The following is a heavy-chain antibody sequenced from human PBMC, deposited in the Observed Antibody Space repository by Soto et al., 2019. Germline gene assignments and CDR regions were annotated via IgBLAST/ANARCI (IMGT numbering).Heavy chain of an antibody. CDR1: GGSISSSSYY. D-gene: IGHD2-2*01. CDR2: IYYSGST. J-gene: IGHJ4*02. CDR3: ARLGVGYCSSTSCSNGGGVDY. Sequence: SETLSLTCTVSGGSISSSSYYWGWIRQPPGKGLEWIGSIYYSGSTYYNPSLKSRVTISVDTSKNQFSLKLSSVTAADTAVYYCARLGVGYCSSTSCSNGGGVDYWGQGTLVTVSS. V-gene: IGHV4-39*01.